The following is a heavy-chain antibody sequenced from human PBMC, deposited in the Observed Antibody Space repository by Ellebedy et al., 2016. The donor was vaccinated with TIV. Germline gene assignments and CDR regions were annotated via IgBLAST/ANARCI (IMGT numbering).Heavy chain of an antibody. CDR3: AREDHYYDSSGPFDY. D-gene: IGHD3-22*01. Sequence: GESLKISXAASGFTFSDYYMSWIRQAPGKGLEWVSYISSSGSTIYYADSVKGRFTISRDNSKNTLYLQMNSLRAEDTAVYYCAREDHYYDSSGPFDYWGQGTLVTVSS. CDR1: GFTFSDYY. CDR2: ISSSGSTI. J-gene: IGHJ4*02. V-gene: IGHV3-11*04.